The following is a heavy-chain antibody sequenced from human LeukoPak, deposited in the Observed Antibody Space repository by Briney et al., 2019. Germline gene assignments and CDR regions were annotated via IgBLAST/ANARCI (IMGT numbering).Heavy chain of an antibody. Sequence: GRSLRLSCAASGFTFDDYAMHWVRQAPGKCLEWVSGISWNSGSIGYADSVKGRFTISRDNAKNSLYLQMNSLRAEDMVLYYCAKDIYPDLAVAGYWGQGTLVTVSS. CDR3: AKDIYPDLAVAGY. CDR1: GFTFDDYA. J-gene: IGHJ4*02. V-gene: IGHV3-9*03. D-gene: IGHD5-12*01. CDR2: ISWNSGSI.